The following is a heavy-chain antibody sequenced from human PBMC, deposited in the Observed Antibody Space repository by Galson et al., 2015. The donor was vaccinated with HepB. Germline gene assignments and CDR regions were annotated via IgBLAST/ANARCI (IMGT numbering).Heavy chain of an antibody. V-gene: IGHV3-33*01. CDR3: ARTPPRATTVYFYYGLDV. CDR2: IWNDGSNK. J-gene: IGHJ6*02. CDR1: GFSFSSYG. Sequence: SLRLSCAASGFSFSSYGMHWVRQAPGKGLEWVAFIWNDGSNKYYGDSVKGRFTISRDNFKNTVYLQMKSLRAEDTAVYYCARTPPRATTVYFYYGLDVWGQGTTVTVSS. D-gene: IGHD4-17*01.